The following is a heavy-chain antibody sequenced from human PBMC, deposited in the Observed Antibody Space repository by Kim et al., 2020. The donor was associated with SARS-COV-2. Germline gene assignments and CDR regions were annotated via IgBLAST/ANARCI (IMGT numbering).Heavy chain of an antibody. D-gene: IGHD5-12*01. Sequence: GGSLRLSCVASGFNFNKYVMHWVRQAPGKGLEWVADVYFDGTNENYADSVRGRFTVSRDNSKNTLFLQMDSLRVEDTAVYYCARASEMRTITICFDSWGQGSLVTVSS. CDR3: ARASEMRTITICFDS. CDR1: GFNFNKYV. V-gene: IGHV3-33*01. CDR2: VYFDGTNE. J-gene: IGHJ4*02.